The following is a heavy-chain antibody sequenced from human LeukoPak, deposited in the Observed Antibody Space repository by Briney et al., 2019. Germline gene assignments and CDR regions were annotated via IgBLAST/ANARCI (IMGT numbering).Heavy chain of an antibody. V-gene: IGHV3-74*01. CDR2: IDTDGTDT. Sequence: GGSLRLSCVASGFTFSSYWMHWVRQAPGKGLVWVSRIDTDGTDTAYADSVKGRFTISRDNAKNTLYLHLNSLRAEDTAVYYCARPRAYDSRDLDYWGQGALVTVSS. J-gene: IGHJ4*02. CDR1: GFTFSSYW. CDR3: ARPRAYDSRDLDY. D-gene: IGHD3-16*01.